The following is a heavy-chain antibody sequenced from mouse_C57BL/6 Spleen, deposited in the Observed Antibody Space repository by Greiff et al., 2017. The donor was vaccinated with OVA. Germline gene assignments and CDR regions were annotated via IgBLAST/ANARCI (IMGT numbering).Heavy chain of an antibody. J-gene: IGHJ1*03. Sequence: ESGPGLVKPSQSLSLTCSVTGYSITSGYYWNWIRQFPGNKLEWMGYISYDGSNNYNPSLKNRISITRDTSKNQFFLKLNSVTTEDTATYYCAREGTTVVATRDFDVWGTGTTVTVSS. CDR2: ISYDGSN. D-gene: IGHD1-1*01. CDR1: GYSITSGYY. CDR3: AREGTTVVATRDFDV. V-gene: IGHV3-6*01.